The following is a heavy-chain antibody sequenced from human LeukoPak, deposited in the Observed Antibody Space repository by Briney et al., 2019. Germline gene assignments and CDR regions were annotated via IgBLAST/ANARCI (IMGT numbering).Heavy chain of an antibody. CDR3: ARDASFDWFDP. Sequence: PSETLSLTCTVSGGSLSSYYWSWIRQPPGKGLEWIGYIYYSGSTNYNHSLKSRGTISVDPSKTQFSLKLSAVTAADTAVYYCARDASFDWFDPWGQGTLVTVSS. J-gene: IGHJ5*02. V-gene: IGHV4-59*01. D-gene: IGHD1-26*01. CDR1: GGSLSSYY. CDR2: IYYSGST.